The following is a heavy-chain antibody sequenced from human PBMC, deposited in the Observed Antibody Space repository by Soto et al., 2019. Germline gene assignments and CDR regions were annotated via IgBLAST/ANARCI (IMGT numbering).Heavy chain of an antibody. J-gene: IGHJ5*01. CDR1: VASITXXXXX. CDR2: IYYRGTS. V-gene: IGHV4-30-4*01. Sequence: TLSLTCTVSVASITXXXXXXSWIRQSPGTGLEWIGYIYYRGTSYYNPSLKSRVSMSVDTXKXQFSLKLQSVTAADTAVYYCAGALGILAGYYRPWGQGTLVTVSS. D-gene: IGHD3-9*01. CDR3: AGALGILAGYYRP.